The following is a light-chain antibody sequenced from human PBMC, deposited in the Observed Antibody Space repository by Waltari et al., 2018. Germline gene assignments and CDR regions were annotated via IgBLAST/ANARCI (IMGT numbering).Light chain of an antibody. CDR3: YSTDSSSFPL. CDR1: ALPTKY. Sequence: SHELTQPPSVSVSPGQTARITCSGDALPTKYIYWYQQKSGQAPVMLIYEDNQRPSGIPERFSGASSGTLATLTVSGAVVEDEGDYYCYSTDSSSFPLFGGGTRLTVL. V-gene: IGLV3-10*01. CDR2: EDN. J-gene: IGLJ3*02.